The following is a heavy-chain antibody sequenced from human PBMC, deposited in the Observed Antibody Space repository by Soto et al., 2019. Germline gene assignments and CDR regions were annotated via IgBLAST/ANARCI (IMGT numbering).Heavy chain of an antibody. Sequence: EVQLVESGGGLVQPGGSLKLSCAASGFIFSGSAIHWVRQASGKGLEWVGRIRSRANSFATSSAASVKGRFTLSRDDSKTTAYLQMNTLKPEDTAVYYCARGQGAAIGDYYYHGMDVWGQGTTVTVSS. D-gene: IGHD2-2*02. V-gene: IGHV3-73*02. CDR1: GFIFSGSA. CDR2: IRSRANSFAT. CDR3: ARGQGAAIGDYYYHGMDV. J-gene: IGHJ6*02.